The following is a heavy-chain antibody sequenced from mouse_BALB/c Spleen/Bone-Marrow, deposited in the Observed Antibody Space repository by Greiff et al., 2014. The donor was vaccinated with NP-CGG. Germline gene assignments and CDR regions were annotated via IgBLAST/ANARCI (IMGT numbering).Heavy chain of an antibody. Sequence: VQLKQPGAELVKPGASVKLSCTASGFNIKDTYMHWVKQRPEQGLEWIGRIDPANGNTKYDLKFQGKATITADTSSNTAYLQLNSMRSEDAAVYYCASAGGYGNCLGWFAYWGQGTLVTVSA. D-gene: IGHD2-10*02. CDR3: ASAGGYGNCLGWFAY. V-gene: IGHV14-3*02. J-gene: IGHJ3*01. CDR1: GFNIKDTY. CDR2: IDPANGNT.